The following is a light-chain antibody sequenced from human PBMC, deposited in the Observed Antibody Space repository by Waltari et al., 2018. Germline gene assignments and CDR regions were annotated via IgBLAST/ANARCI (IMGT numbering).Light chain of an antibody. V-gene: IGLV1-51*01. CDR3: GTWDSSLSAVI. J-gene: IGLJ2*01. Sequence: QSVLTQPPSVSAAPGQKVTISCSGSSPHIGRNYLSWYQHLPGTAPKVVIYDKNKRPLRIPDRFSGSKSGTSATLDISGLQTGDEADYYCGTWDSSLSAVIFGGGTKLTVL. CDR1: SPHIGRNY. CDR2: DKN.